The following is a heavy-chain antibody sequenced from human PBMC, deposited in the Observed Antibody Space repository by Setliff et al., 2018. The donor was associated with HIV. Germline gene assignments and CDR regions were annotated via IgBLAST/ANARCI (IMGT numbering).Heavy chain of an antibody. V-gene: IGHV4-39*01. D-gene: IGHD3-22*01. CDR3: AKARRYDSPTTGD. J-gene: IGHJ4*02. CDR2: IYYSGST. CDR1: GGSISSSSYY. Sequence: SETLSLTCTVSGGSISSSSYYWGWIRQPPGKGLEWIGSIYYSGSTYYNPSLKSRVTISVATSKNQFSRKLSSVTAADTAVYYCAKARRYDSPTTGDWGQGTLVTVSS.